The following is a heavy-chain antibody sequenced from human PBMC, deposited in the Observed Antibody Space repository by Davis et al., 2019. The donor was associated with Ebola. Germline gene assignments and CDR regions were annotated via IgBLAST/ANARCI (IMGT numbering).Heavy chain of an antibody. CDR3: ARATYYDILTGYGSRGWFDP. D-gene: IGHD3-9*01. CDR2: IIPIFGTA. Sequence: AASVKVSCKASGGTFSSYAISWVRQAPGQGLEWMGGIIPIFGTANYAQKFQGRVTITADKSTSTAYMELSSLRSEDTAVYYCARATYYDILTGYGSRGWFDPWGQGTLVTVSS. V-gene: IGHV1-69*06. J-gene: IGHJ5*02. CDR1: GGTFSSYA.